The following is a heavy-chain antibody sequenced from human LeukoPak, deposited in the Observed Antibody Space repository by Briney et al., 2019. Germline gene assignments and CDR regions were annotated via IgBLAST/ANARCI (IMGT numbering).Heavy chain of an antibody. D-gene: IGHD2-2*03. J-gene: IGHJ6*03. CDR3: ARAVVAATPYGYYYYYYMDV. Sequence: GASVNVSCKASGGSFSRHGISWVRQAPGQGLEWIGGIIPHFGSPNYAQNFQGRVTITMDESTSTAYMELSSLRCEDTAVYYCARAVVAATPYGYYYYYYMDVWGTGTTVTVSS. CDR1: GGSFSRHG. CDR2: IIPHFGSP. V-gene: IGHV1-69*05.